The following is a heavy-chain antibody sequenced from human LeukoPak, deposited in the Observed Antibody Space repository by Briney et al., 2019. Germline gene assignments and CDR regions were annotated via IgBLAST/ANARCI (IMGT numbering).Heavy chain of an antibody. Sequence: ASVKVSCKAFGYTFTSNYMHWVRQAPGQGPEWMGVISPSGGSTTYAQKFQGRVTLTRDMSTSTDYLELSSLRSEDTAVYYCARGRYCSGGSCYDFDYWGQGTLVTVSS. CDR2: ISPSGGST. CDR3: ARGRYCSGGSCYDFDY. J-gene: IGHJ4*02. D-gene: IGHD2-15*01. CDR1: GYTFTSNY. V-gene: IGHV1-46*01.